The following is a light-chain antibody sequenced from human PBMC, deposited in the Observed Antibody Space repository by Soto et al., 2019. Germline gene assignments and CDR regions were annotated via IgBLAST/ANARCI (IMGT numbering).Light chain of an antibody. CDR1: SSDVGGYNY. CDR3: SSFTDSGTPVL. J-gene: IGLJ2*01. CDR2: DVT. V-gene: IGLV2-14*03. Sequence: QSALTQPASVSGSPGQSITISCTGTSSDVGGYNYVSWYQQHPGKVPKLMIYDVTRRPSGVSSRFSGSKSGNTASLIISGLQAEDEADYYCSSFTDSGTPVLFGGGTKVTVL.